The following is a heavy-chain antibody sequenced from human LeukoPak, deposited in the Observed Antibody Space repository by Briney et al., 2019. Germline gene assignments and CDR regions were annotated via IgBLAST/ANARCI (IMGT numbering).Heavy chain of an antibody. Sequence: SETLSLTCTVSGGSLSISGGSISSYYWSWIRQPPGKGLEWIGNIYYSGSTNYNPSLKSRVTISVDTSKNQFSLKLSSVTAADTAVYYCARTTVVTPYFDYWGQGTLVTVSS. CDR2: IYYSGST. J-gene: IGHJ4*02. CDR1: GGSLSISGGSISSYY. CDR3: ARTTVVTPYFDY. V-gene: IGHV4-61*01. D-gene: IGHD4-23*01.